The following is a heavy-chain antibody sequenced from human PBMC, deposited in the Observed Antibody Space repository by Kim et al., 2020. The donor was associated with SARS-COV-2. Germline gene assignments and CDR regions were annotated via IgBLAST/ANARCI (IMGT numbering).Heavy chain of an antibody. V-gene: IGHV3-30*04. CDR2: ISYDGSNK. CDR1: GFTFSSYA. J-gene: IGHJ3*01. D-gene: IGHD3-10*01. CDR3: ARNSGSNAFDF. Sequence: GGSLRLSCAASGFTFSSYAMHWVRQAPGKGLEWVAVISYDGSNKYYADSVKGRFTISRDNSKNTLYLQMNSLRAEDTAVYYCARNSGSNAFDFWCQRTMV.